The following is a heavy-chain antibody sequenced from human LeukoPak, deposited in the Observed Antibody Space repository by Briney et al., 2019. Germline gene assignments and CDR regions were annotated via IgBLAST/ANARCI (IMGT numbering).Heavy chain of an antibody. D-gene: IGHD3-22*01. V-gene: IGHV3-9*03. CDR1: GFTFDDYA. Sequence: GGSLRLSCAASGFTFDDYAMHWVRQAPGKGLEWVSGISWNSGSIGYADSVKGRFTISRDNAKNSLYLQMNSLRAEDMALYYCAKGGDYYCDSSGYYSAFDIWGQGTMVTVSS. CDR3: AKGGDYYCDSSGYYSAFDI. CDR2: ISWNSGSI. J-gene: IGHJ3*02.